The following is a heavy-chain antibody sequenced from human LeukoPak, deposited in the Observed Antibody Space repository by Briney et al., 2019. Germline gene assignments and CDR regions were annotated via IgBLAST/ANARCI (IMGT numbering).Heavy chain of an antibody. D-gene: IGHD6-19*01. CDR2: ISRSSSVI. CDR1: GFTFSSYS. V-gene: IGHV3-48*01. J-gene: IGHJ4*02. CDR3: AKAQGYSSGNYFDY. Sequence: GGSLRLSCAASGFTFSSYSMNWVRQVPGKGLECVSYISRSSSVIYYADSVKGRFTISRDNSKNTLYLQMNSLRAEDTAVYYCAKAQGYSSGNYFDYWGQGTLVTVSS.